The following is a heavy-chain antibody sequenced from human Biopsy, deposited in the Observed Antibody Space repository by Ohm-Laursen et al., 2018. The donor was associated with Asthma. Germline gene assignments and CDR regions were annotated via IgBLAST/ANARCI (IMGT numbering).Heavy chain of an antibody. Sequence: GTLSLTCAVYGGSFSSNYWSWIRQTPGKGLEWLGDTHHSGYTNYNPSLSSRLTLSVDTSKNQFSLRLTSVTAADTAVYYCARAIGTGDWYFDVWGRGTLVTVSS. V-gene: IGHV4-34*01. CDR1: GGSFSSNY. J-gene: IGHJ2*01. CDR2: THHSGYT. D-gene: IGHD1-1*01. CDR3: ARAIGTGDWYFDV.